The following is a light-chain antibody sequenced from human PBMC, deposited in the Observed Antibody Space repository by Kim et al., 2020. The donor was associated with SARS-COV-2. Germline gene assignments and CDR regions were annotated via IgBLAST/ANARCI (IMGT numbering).Light chain of an antibody. CDR3: QQYNNWPPYT. J-gene: IGKJ2*01. V-gene: IGKV3-15*01. Sequence: EIVMTQSPATLSVSPGERATISCRASQSVSSNLAWYQQKPGQAPRLLIYGASTRATGIPARFSGSGSGTEFTLTISSLQSEDFAVYYCQQYNNWPPYTFGQGTKLEI. CDR2: GAS. CDR1: QSVSSN.